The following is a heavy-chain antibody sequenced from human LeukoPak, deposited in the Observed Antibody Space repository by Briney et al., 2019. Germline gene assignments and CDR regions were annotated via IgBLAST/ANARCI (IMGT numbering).Heavy chain of an antibody. D-gene: IGHD5-24*01. V-gene: IGHV1-69*06. CDR1: GGTFSSYV. Sequence: SVKVSCKASGGTFSSYVINWVRQAPGQGLEWMGGIIPIFGTANYAQKFQGRVTITADKSTSTAYMELSSLRSEDTAVYYCARVRDGYNDAYDVWGQGTMVTVPS. CDR2: IIPIFGTA. CDR3: ARVRDGYNDAYDV. J-gene: IGHJ3*01.